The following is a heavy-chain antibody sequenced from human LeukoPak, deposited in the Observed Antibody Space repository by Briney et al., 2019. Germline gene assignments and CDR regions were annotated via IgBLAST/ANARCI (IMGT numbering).Heavy chain of an antibody. Sequence: GGSLRLSCAGSGFTFSNYWMHWVRQAPGKGLVWDSRINSGQTNTNYADSVMGRFTISRDNAKNTLFLQMNSLRAEDTAVYFCARGASGSYSFDSWGQGTLVIVSP. D-gene: IGHD1-26*01. CDR2: INSGQTNT. J-gene: IGHJ4*02. V-gene: IGHV3-74*01. CDR1: GFTFSNYW. CDR3: ARGASGSYSFDS.